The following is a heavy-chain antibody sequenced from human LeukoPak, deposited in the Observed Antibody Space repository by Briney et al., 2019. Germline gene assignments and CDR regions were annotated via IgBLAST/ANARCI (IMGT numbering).Heavy chain of an antibody. CDR1: GGSISSGSYY. Sequence: SQTLSLTCTVSGGSISSGSYYWSWIRQPAGKGLEWIGRIYTSGSTNYNPSLKSRVTISVDTSKNQFSLKLSSLTAADTAVYYCARVVIMVRGVIAYDAFDIWGQGTMVTVSS. D-gene: IGHD3-10*01. J-gene: IGHJ3*02. CDR2: IYTSGST. V-gene: IGHV4-61*02. CDR3: ARVVIMVRGVIAYDAFDI.